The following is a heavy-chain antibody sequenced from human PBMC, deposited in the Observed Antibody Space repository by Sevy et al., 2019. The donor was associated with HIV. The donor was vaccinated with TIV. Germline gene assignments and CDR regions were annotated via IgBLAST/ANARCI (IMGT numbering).Heavy chain of an antibody. Sequence: GGSLRLSCAASGFTFNDYNLSWIRQAPGKGLEWVSYISTSTSTTTIYYADSVKGRFTITRDNAKNSIYLQMNSLRVDDTAVYYCARAAGWSDAWGHGTLVTVSS. CDR3: ARAAGWSDA. CDR1: GFTFNDYN. V-gene: IGHV3-11*01. J-gene: IGHJ5*01. CDR2: ISTSTSTTTI.